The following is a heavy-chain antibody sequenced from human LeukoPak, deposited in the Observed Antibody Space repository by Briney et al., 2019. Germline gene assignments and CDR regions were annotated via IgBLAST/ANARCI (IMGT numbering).Heavy chain of an antibody. Sequence: GESLKISCKGSGYSFANFWIGWVRQMPGKGLEWMGIIYPGDSQTRFSPSFQGQVTISADKSISTAYLQWSSLKASDTAIYYCARRRRRDGYNYSFDYWGQGTLVTVSS. CDR2: IYPGDSQT. V-gene: IGHV5-51*01. D-gene: IGHD5-24*01. CDR1: GYSFANFW. CDR3: ARRRRRDGYNYSFDY. J-gene: IGHJ4*02.